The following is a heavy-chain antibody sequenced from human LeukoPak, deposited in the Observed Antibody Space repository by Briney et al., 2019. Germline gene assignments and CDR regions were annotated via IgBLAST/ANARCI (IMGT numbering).Heavy chain of an antibody. D-gene: IGHD2-2*01. V-gene: IGHV4-34*01. CDR2: INHSGST. J-gene: IGHJ6*03. CDR1: GGSFSGYS. CDR3: ARGSGQLNYYYYYYMDV. Sequence: SETLSLTCAVYGGSFSGYSWSWIRQPPGKGLEWIGEINHSGSTNYNPSLKSRVTISVDTSKNQFSLKLSSVTAADTAVYYCARGSGQLNYYYYYYMDVWGKGTTVTVSS.